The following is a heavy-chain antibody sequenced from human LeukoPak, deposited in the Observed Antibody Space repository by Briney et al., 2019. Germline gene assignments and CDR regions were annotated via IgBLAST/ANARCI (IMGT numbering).Heavy chain of an antibody. CDR2: ISGSGGST. CDR1: GFTFSSYA. D-gene: IGHD1-26*01. J-gene: IGHJ6*02. Sequence: GGSLRLSCAASGFTFSSYAMSWVRQAPGKGLEWVSAISGSGGSTYYADSVKGRFTISRDNSKNTLYLQMNSLRAEDMAVYYCARDVVGSRSYYYYYGMDVWGQGTTVTVSS. V-gene: IGHV3-23*01. CDR3: ARDVVGSRSYYYYYGMDV.